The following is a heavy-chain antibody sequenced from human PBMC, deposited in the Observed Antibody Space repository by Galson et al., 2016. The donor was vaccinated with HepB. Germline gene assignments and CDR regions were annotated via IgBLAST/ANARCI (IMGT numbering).Heavy chain of an antibody. V-gene: IGHV3-23*01. CDR1: GFTFSNYA. Sequence: SLRLSCAASGFTFSNYAMSWVRQAPGKGLEWVSAICGSGDSTYYADSVKGRFTISRDTSKNTLFLQLNSLRADDTAVYYCARGAYWEAIDYWGRGTLVTVSS. D-gene: IGHD4/OR15-4a*01. J-gene: IGHJ4*02. CDR3: ARGAYWEAIDY. CDR2: ICGSGDST.